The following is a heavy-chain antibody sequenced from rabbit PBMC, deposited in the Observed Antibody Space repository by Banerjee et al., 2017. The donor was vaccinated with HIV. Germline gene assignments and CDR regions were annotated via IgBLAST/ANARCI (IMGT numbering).Heavy chain of an antibody. V-gene: IGHV1S47*01. Sequence: EESGGDLVKPGASLTLTCKASGFDFSSDAMCWVRQAPGKGPEWIACIYNGDGTTYYASWVNGRFTISKTSSTTVTLHMTSLTAADTATYFCARDLAAWNSGSYAFNLWGPGTLVTV. CDR1: GFDFSSDA. J-gene: IGHJ4*01. CDR2: IYNGDGTT. CDR3: ARDLAAWNSGSYAFNL. D-gene: IGHD1-1*01.